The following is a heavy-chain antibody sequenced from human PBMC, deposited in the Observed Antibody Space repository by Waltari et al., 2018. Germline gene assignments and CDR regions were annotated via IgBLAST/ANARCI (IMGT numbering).Heavy chain of an antibody. Sequence: QVQLVASGGGVVQPGGSLRLSCAASGFTFSTYGMHWVRQAPGKGLEWVAFIRYDGSNKYYADSVKGRFTISRDNSKNTLYLQMNSLRAEDTAVYYCAKDGWELDYYYMDVWGKGTTVTVSS. CDR1: GFTFSTYG. CDR2: IRYDGSNK. J-gene: IGHJ6*03. D-gene: IGHD1-26*01. CDR3: AKDGWELDYYYMDV. V-gene: IGHV3-30*02.